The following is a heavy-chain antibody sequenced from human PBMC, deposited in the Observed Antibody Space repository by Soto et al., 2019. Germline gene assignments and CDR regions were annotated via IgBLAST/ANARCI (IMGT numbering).Heavy chain of an antibody. CDR1: GGSISSGDYY. D-gene: IGHD5-18*01. J-gene: IGHJ4*02. V-gene: IGHV4-30-4*01. Sequence: PSETLSLTCTVSGGSISSGDYYWSWIRQPPGKGLEWIGYIYYSGSTYYNPSLKSRVTISVDTSKDQFSLKLSSVTAADTAVYYCARADNTAMVSLDYWGQGTLVTAPQ. CDR3: ARADNTAMVSLDY. CDR2: IYYSGST.